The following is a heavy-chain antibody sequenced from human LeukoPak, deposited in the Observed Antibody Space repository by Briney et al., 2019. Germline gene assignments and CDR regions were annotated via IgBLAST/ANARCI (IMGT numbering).Heavy chain of an antibody. CDR3: ARDLGTAMVLASFDY. Sequence: PGGSLRLSCAASRFTFSSYAMHWVRQAPGKGLEWVAVISYDGSNKYYADSVKGRFTISRDNSKNTLYLQMNSLRAEDTAVYYCARDLGTAMVLASFDYWGQGTLVTVSS. CDR1: RFTFSSYA. CDR2: ISYDGSNK. J-gene: IGHJ4*02. D-gene: IGHD5-18*01. V-gene: IGHV3-30-3*01.